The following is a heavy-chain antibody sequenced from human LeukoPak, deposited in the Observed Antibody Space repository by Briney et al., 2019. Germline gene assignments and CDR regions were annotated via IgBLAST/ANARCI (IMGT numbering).Heavy chain of an antibody. D-gene: IGHD4-11*01. CDR3: ARGRVSSSTWYSTYYYYFYMDV. CDR2: INHSGST. V-gene: IGHV4-34*01. CDR1: GWSFSGYY. J-gene: IGHJ6*03. Sequence: SETLSLSCAVYGWSFSGYYWSWIRQPPGKGLEWIWEINHSGSTNYNPSLNGRVSISRDTSKNLFSLWLRSVTAGGTAVDVCARGRVSSSTWYSTYYYYFYMDVWGKGTTVTVSS.